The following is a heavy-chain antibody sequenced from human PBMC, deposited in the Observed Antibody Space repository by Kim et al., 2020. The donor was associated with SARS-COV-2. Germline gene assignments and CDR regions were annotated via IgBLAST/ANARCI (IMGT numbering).Heavy chain of an antibody. D-gene: IGHD3-22*01. Sequence: DSVQGRFTISRDDSKNTLSLQMNSLRVEDTAVYYCAKDHYDSSGYCADYWGQGTLVTVSS. V-gene: IGHV3-30*02. J-gene: IGHJ4*02. CDR3: AKDHYDSSGYCADY.